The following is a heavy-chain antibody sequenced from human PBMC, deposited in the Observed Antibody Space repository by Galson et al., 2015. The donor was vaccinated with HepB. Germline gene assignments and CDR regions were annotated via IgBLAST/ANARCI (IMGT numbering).Heavy chain of an antibody. D-gene: IGHD5-12*01. Sequence: SLRLSCAASGFRLTDYAMNWVRRAPGKGLEWAAYISSDSTTIHYADSVKGRFTISRDNAKISVFLQMNSLRGEDTAVYYCVRDRGSGFGGNDVPSFDYWGRGSLVTISP. CDR3: VRDRGSGFGGNDVPSFDY. J-gene: IGHJ4*02. CDR1: GFRLTDYA. V-gene: IGHV3-48*01. CDR2: ISSDSTTI.